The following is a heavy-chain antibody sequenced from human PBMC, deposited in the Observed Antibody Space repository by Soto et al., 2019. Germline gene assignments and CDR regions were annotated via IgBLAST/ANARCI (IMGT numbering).Heavy chain of an antibody. Sequence: QVQVVQSGVEVRRPGSSVKVSCKAYGDTFKNCVISWVRQAPGQGLEWMGGIIPLFGTTDFAQRFQGRLRIKTDESTTTAYLELSRLRSEDTATYYCEAALGFGKLSVVWGQGTQVIVSS. J-gene: IGHJ4*02. CDR3: EAALGFGKLSVV. CDR2: IIPLFGTT. D-gene: IGHD3-10*01. CDR1: GDTFKNCV. V-gene: IGHV1-69*01.